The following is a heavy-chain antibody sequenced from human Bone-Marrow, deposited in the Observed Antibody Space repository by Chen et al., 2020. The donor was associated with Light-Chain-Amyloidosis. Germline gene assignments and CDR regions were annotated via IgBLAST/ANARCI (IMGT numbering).Heavy chain of an antibody. CDR1: GFTFSSYA. CDR2: ISVSGGNT. J-gene: IGHJ6*02. D-gene: IGHD3-10*01. Sequence: EVQVVESGGGLVQPGGSLRLSCAASGFTFSSYAMSWVRQAPGKGLEWVSSISVSGGNTYYADSVKGRFTLSRDNSKNTLSLQMNSLRAEDTAVYYCAKFLDRGSWYYYYGMDVWGQGTTVTVSS. CDR3: AKFLDRGSWYYYYGMDV. V-gene: IGHV3-23*04.